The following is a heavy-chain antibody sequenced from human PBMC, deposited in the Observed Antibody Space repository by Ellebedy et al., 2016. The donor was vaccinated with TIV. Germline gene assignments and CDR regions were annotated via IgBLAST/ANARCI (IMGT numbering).Heavy chain of an antibody. D-gene: IGHD6-19*01. CDR2: IKGDGTDT. V-gene: IGHV3-74*01. Sequence: GESLKISCAASGFTFSGYWMHWVRQAPGKGLEWVSRIKGDGTDTDYADSVKGRFTISRDNATDTLYLQMNRLRPEDTAVYYCARRGASGWYWGYFDSWGQGILVTVSS. J-gene: IGHJ4*02. CDR1: GFTFSGYW. CDR3: ARRGASGWYWGYFDS.